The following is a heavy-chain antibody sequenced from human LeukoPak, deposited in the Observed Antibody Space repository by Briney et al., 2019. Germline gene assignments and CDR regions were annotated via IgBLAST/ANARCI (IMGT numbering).Heavy chain of an antibody. V-gene: IGHV3-21*01. Sequence: GGSLRLSCAASGFTFSSYSMNWVRQAPGKGLEWVSSISSSSSYIYYADSVKGRFTISRDNAKNSLYLQMNSLRAEDTAVYYCARDPGNSSSWFVPYFYYYGMDVWGQGTTVTVSS. CDR1: GFTFSSYS. CDR3: ARDPGNSSSWFVPYFYYYGMDV. J-gene: IGHJ6*02. CDR2: ISSSSSYI. D-gene: IGHD6-13*01.